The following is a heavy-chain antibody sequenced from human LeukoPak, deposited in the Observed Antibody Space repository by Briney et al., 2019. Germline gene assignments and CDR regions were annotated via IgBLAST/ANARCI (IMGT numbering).Heavy chain of an antibody. D-gene: IGHD3-3*01. V-gene: IGHV3-11*01. CDR1: GFTFSDYY. CDR2: IRSSASTI. CDR3: ARGPFWSGYYDD. Sequence: GGSLRLSCAASGFTFSDYYMSWIRQAPGKGLEWVSYIRSSASTIYYADSVKGRFTISRDNAKNSLYLQMNSLRAEDTAIYYCARGPFWSGYYDDWGQGTLVTVSS. J-gene: IGHJ4*02.